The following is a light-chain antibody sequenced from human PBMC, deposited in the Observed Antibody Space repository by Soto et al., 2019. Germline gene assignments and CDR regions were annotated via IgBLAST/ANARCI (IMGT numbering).Light chain of an antibody. CDR3: MKALQERT. CDR1: QSLLYSNGANY. Sequence: EIVLTQSPLSLAVTPGEPASISCRSSQSLLYSNGANYLDWYLQRPGQSPQLLIFLASNRASGFSDRVSGRGRGKDFTLRSSRVEAEDVGIYYCMKALQERTCGAGARVEFE. V-gene: IGKV2-28*01. CDR2: LAS. J-gene: IGKJ1*01.